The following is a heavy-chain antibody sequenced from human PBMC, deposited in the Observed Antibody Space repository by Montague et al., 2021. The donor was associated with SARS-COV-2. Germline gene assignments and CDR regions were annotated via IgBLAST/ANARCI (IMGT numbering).Heavy chain of an antibody. CDR1: GFTFSNHA. CDR3: TKRMAAAGDTHHFDY. CDR2: FGHGGGT. J-gene: IGHJ4*02. Sequence: SLRLSCEASGFTFSNHAMAWVRQAPGKGLEWISTFGHGGGTHYAXSVXGRFTISKDNSKNTLYLQMTSLRVEDTAVYFCTKRMAAAGDTHHFDYWGQGTLVAVSS. V-gene: IGHV3-23*01. D-gene: IGHD6-13*01.